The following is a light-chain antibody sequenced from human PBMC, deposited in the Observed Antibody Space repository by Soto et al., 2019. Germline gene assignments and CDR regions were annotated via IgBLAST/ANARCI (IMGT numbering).Light chain of an antibody. V-gene: IGKV1-39*01. CDR1: QTVYSY. J-gene: IGKJ4*01. Sequence: DLQMTQSPSSLSASVGDSITITCRASQTVYSYLNWYQQKPGRAPKLLFYAVSSLHSGVTSRFSGSGSGTDFTLTISSLQPEDFATYYCQQSDIDHVTFVGGTKVEIK. CDR3: QQSDIDHVT. CDR2: AVS.